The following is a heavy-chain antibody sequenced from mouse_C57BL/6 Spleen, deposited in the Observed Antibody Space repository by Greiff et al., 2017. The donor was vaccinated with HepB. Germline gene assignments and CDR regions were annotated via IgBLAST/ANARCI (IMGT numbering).Heavy chain of an antibody. CDR2: IDPSDSYT. Sequence: QVQLQQPGAELVRPGTSVKLSCKASGYTFTSYWMHWVKQRPGQGLEWIGVIDPSDSYTNYNQKFKGKATLTVDTSSSTAYMQLSSLTSEDSAVYYCARGTAQSYFDYWGQGTTLTVSS. CDR3: ARGTAQSYFDY. CDR1: GYTFTSYW. J-gene: IGHJ2*01. V-gene: IGHV1-59*01. D-gene: IGHD3-2*02.